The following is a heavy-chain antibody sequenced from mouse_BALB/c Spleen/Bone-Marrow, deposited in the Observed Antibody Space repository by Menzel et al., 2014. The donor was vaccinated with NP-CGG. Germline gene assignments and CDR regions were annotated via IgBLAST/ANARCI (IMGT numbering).Heavy chain of an antibody. V-gene: IGHV14-3*02. CDR2: IDTANGNT. Sequence: DVKLQESGAELVKPGASVKFSCTASGFNVKDTYMQWVKQRPEQGLEWIGRIDTANGNTQYDPTFQGKATITTDTSSNSAYLQLSNLASEGTAVYYGTREGHYCGYDALDYWGQGTPVTVSS. CDR1: GFNVKDTY. D-gene: IGHD1-2*01. CDR3: TREGHYCGYDALDY. J-gene: IGHJ4*01.